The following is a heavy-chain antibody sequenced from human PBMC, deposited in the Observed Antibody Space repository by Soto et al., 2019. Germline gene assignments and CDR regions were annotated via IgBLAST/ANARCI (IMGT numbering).Heavy chain of an antibody. D-gene: IGHD2-15*01. Sequence: GESLKISCAASGFTVSSNYMSWVRQAPGKGLEWVSVIYSGGSTYYADSVKGRFTISRDNSKNTLYLQMNSLRAEDTAVYYCARGRYCSGGSCYAQPWFDPWGQGTLVTVSS. V-gene: IGHV3-66*01. CDR3: ARGRYCSGGSCYAQPWFDP. CDR2: IYSGGST. J-gene: IGHJ5*02. CDR1: GFTVSSNY.